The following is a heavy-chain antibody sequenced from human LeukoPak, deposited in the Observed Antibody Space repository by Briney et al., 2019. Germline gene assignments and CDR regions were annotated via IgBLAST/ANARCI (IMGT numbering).Heavy chain of an antibody. V-gene: IGHV4-61*08. CDR3: ARYSSSWPFDY. CDR2: IYYSGST. D-gene: IGHD6-13*01. CDR1: GDSVSSSDRY. J-gene: IGHJ4*02. Sequence: SETLSLTCTVSGDSVSSSDRYWGWIRQPPRQGLEWIGYIYYSGSTNYNPSLKSRVTISVDTSKNQFSLKLSSVTAADTAVYYCARYSSSWPFDYWGQGTLVTVSS.